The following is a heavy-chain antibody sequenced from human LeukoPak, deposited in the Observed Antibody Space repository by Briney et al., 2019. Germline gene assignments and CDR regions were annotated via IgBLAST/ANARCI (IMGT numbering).Heavy chain of an antibody. CDR2: MNPNSGNT. V-gene: IGHV1-8*01. CDR3: ARARRNSSSWYSKYYYYMDV. CDR1: GYTFTSYD. D-gene: IGHD6-13*01. Sequence: ALVKVSCKASGYTFTSYDINWVRQATGQGLEWMGWMNPNSGNTGYAQKFQGRVTITRNTSISTAYMELSSLRSEDTAVYYCARARRNSSSWYSKYYYYMDVWGKGTTVTVSS. J-gene: IGHJ6*03.